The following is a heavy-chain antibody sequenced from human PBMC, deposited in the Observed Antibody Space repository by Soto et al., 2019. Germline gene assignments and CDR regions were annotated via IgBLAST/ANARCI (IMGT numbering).Heavy chain of an antibody. V-gene: IGHV1-18*01. J-gene: IGHJ6*02. CDR3: ARAQAYCISTSCYVNYYYGMDV. CDR2: ISAYNGNT. Sequence: QVQLVQSGAEVKKPGASVKVSCKASGYTFTSYGISWVRQAPGQGLEWMGWISAYNGNTNYAQKLQGRVTMTTDTSTSXXYXEPXSLRSDDTAVYYCARAQAYCISTSCYVNYYYGMDVWGQGTTVTVSS. D-gene: IGHD2-2*01. CDR1: GYTFTSYG.